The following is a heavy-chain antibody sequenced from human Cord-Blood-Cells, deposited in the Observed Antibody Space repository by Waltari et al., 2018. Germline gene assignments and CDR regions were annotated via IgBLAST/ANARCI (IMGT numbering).Heavy chain of an antibody. CDR3: ARGSYFDY. J-gene: IGHJ4*02. V-gene: IGHV3-53*01. CDR1: GFSASRTY. CDR2: IYSGGST. Sequence: VQLVGSGGGLFQPGGSLLLSCHASGFSASRTYMSWGRQAPGKGLEWVSVIYSGGSTYYADSVKGRFTISRDNSKNTLYLQMNSLRAEDTAVYYGARGSYFDYWGQGTLVTVSS.